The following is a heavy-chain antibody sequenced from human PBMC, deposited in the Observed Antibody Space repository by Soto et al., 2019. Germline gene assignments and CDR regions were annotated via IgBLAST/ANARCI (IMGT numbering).Heavy chain of an antibody. CDR1: GGSVNGYY. D-gene: IGHD3-3*01. CDR3: ATRITVFGLLIPPFDP. J-gene: IGHJ5*02. Sequence: KPSETLSLTCAVYGGSVNGYYWNWIRQPPGKGLEWIGEISHTGGTHYNPSLKSRVTMSVDTSKNQFSLRLSSVTAADTAIYYCATRITVFGLLIPPFDPWGQGTQVTVSS. V-gene: IGHV4-34*01. CDR2: ISHTGGT.